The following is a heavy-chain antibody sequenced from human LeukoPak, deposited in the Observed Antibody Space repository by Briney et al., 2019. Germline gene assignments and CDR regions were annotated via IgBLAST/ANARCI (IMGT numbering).Heavy chain of an antibody. D-gene: IGHD3-10*01. CDR1: GYTFNHHG. J-gene: IGHJ5*02. CDR2: VSCFNGDT. Sequence: GASVKVSCKASGYTFNHHGISWVRQAPGQGLEWMGWVSCFNGDTHYAQKVQDRVTMTTDTSTNIVYMELRSLRFDDTAVYYCARVSFLVRGVIIGYNWFDPWGQGTLVTVSS. V-gene: IGHV1-18*04. CDR3: ARVSFLVRGVIIGYNWFDP.